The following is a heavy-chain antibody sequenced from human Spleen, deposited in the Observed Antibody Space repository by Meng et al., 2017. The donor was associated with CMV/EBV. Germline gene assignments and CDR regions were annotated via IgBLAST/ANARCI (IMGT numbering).Heavy chain of an antibody. D-gene: IGHD1-26*01. Sequence: ISCKVSGYPFTDYYMHWVQQAPGKGLEWMGLIDPEDGKTVYAERFQGRVTITADTSTDTAYMELSSLRSEDTATYYCASGNYDWFDPWGQGTLVTVSS. CDR1: GYPFTDYY. CDR3: ASGNYDWFDP. J-gene: IGHJ5*02. CDR2: IDPEDGKT. V-gene: IGHV1-69-2*01.